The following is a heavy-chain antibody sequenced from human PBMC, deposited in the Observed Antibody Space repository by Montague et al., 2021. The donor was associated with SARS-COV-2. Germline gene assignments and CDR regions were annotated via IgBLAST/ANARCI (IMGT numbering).Heavy chain of an antibody. D-gene: IGHD2-2*01. Sequence: SLRLSCAASGFTFSSYSMNRVRQAPGKGLEWVSSISSSSSYIYYADSVKGRFTISRDNAKNSLYLQMNSLRAEDTAVYYCARDSRVIPGYWGQGTLVTVSS. CDR3: ARDSRVIPGY. V-gene: IGHV3-21*01. J-gene: IGHJ4*02. CDR1: GFTFSSYS. CDR2: ISSSSSYI.